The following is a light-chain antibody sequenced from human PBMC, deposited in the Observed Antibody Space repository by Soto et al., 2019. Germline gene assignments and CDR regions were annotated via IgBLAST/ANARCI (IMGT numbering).Light chain of an antibody. CDR3: QSYDSGLAHVI. V-gene: IGLV1-40*01. CDR2: AND. J-gene: IGLJ2*01. Sequence: QSVLTQPPSVSGAPGQGVTISCTGSSSNIGADYDVHWYQRLPGTAPKLLIYANDNRPSGVPDRFSGSKSDTSASLAITGLQAKDEGDYYCQSYDSGLAHVIFGGGTKLTVL. CDR1: SSNIGADYD.